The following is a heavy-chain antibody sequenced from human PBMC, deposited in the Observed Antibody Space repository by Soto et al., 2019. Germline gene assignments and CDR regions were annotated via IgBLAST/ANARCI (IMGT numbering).Heavy chain of an antibody. CDR3: ARRRYKQWFDY. CDR2: IYYSGST. J-gene: IGHJ5*01. V-gene: IGHV4-31*03. CDR1: GGPISSGGYY. Sequence: PSETLSLTCTVSGGPISSGGYYWSWIRQHPGKGLEWIGYIYYSGSTYYNPSLKSRVTISVDTSKNQFSLKLSSVTAADTAVYYCARRRYKQWFDYWGQGTLVTVSS. D-gene: IGHD3-16*02.